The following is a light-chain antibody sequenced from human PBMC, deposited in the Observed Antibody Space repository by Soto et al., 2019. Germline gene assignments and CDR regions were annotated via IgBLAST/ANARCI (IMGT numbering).Light chain of an antibody. Sequence: EIVFTQSPVTLSLSPGERATLSCRASQSVSSSYLAWYQQKPGQAPRLLIYGASTRATGIPARFSGSGSGTEFTLTISSLQSEDFAVYYCQQYKNGPHTFGQGPRWIS. J-gene: IGKJ2*01. CDR2: GAS. CDR3: QQYKNGPHT. V-gene: IGKV3-15*01. CDR1: QSVSSSY.